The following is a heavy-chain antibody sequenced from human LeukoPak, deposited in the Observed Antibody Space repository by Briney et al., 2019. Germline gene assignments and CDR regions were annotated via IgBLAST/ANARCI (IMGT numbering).Heavy chain of an antibody. V-gene: IGHV4-34*01. J-gene: IGHJ5*02. Sequence: PSETLSLTCAVYGGSFSGYYWSWIRQPPGKGLEWIGEINHSGSTNYNPSLKSRVTISVDTSKSQFSLKLSSVTAADTAVYYCAVRGVIPHNWFDPWGQGTLVTVSS. CDR1: GGSFSGYY. CDR3: AVRGVIPHNWFDP. CDR2: INHSGST. D-gene: IGHD3-10*01.